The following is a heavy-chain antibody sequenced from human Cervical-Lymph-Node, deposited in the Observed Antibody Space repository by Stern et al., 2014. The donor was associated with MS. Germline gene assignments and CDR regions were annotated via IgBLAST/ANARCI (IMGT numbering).Heavy chain of an antibody. J-gene: IGHJ5*02. CDR3: ARGGYFDTSGYDP. Sequence: MQLVQSGGGLVQPGGSLRLSCAASGFTFNSYWMHWVRQAPGKGLIWVSRIKSDGSSTSYADSVKGRFSISRDNDKNTLYLQMNSLRAEDTAVYYCARGGYFDTSGYDPWGQGTLVTVSS. CDR2: IKSDGSST. V-gene: IGHV3-74*02. CDR1: GFTFNSYW. D-gene: IGHD3-22*01.